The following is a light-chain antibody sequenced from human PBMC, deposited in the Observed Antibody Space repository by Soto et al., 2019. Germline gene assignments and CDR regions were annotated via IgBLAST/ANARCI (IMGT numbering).Light chain of an antibody. J-gene: IGKJ4*01. V-gene: IGKV1-27*01. Sequence: DIQMTQSPSSLSASVGDRVTITCRASQGISNYLAWYQQKPGKVPKLLIYAASTLQLGVPSRFSGSASGTDFTLTISILQPEDVATYYCQKYDGAPLTFGGGTKVEIK. CDR1: QGISNY. CDR3: QKYDGAPLT. CDR2: AAS.